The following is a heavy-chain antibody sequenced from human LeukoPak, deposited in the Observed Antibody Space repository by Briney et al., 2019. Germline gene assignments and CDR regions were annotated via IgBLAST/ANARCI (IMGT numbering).Heavy chain of an antibody. CDR3: ARDTYSSGWYIDY. D-gene: IGHD6-19*01. CDR2: TYYRSKWYN. Sequence: SQTLSLTCAISGDSLSSNSAAWNWIRQSPSRGLGWLGRTYYRSKWYNDYAVSVKSRITINPDTSKNQFSLQLNSVTPEDTAVYYCARDTYSSGWYIDYWGQGTLVTVSS. CDR1: GDSLSSNSAA. J-gene: IGHJ4*02. V-gene: IGHV6-1*01.